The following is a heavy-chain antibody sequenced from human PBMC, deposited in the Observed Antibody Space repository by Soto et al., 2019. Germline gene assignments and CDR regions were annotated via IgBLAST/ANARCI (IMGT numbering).Heavy chain of an antibody. D-gene: IGHD2-8*01. CDR2: IFYTGST. CDR1: GGPFSRGGYY. Sequence: SETLSLTCTVSGGPFSRGGYYWSWIRQHPGKGLECIGYIFYTGSTYYNPTLKSRVTMSVDTSKRQFSLNLSSLTAADTAVYYCARDVCINGVCYISDYWGQGTLVTVSS. V-gene: IGHV4-31*03. J-gene: IGHJ4*02. CDR3: ARDVCINGVCYISDY.